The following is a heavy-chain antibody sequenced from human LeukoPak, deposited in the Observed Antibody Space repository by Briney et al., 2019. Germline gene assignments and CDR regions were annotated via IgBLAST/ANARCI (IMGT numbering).Heavy chain of an antibody. D-gene: IGHD2-2*01. CDR2: MSYDGSNK. J-gene: IGHJ4*02. CDR1: EFTFSRYV. CDR3: ARDLRGDIVVVPGFDY. Sequence: GGSLRLSCAASEFTFSRYVMHWDRQAPGKGLEWVAVMSYDGSNKYYADSVKGRFTISRDNSKNTLYLQMNSLKVEDTAVYYCARDLRGDIVVVPGFDYWGQGTLVTVSS. V-gene: IGHV3-30-3*01.